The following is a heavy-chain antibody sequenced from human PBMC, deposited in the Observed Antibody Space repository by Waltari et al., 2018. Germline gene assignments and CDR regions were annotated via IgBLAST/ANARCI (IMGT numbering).Heavy chain of an antibody. V-gene: IGHV3-74*01. CDR2: IDSDGSDT. CDR1: GFSFSSYW. D-gene: IGHD3-10*01. Sequence: EVQLVESGGGLVQPGGSLRLSCAGSGFSFSSYWMHWVRQAPGKGLVWVSRIDSDGSDTTYADSVKGRFTISRDNAKNTLYLQMNSLRAEDTAVYYCARVTYGSGDYWGQGTLVTVSS. CDR3: ARVTYGSGDY. J-gene: IGHJ4*02.